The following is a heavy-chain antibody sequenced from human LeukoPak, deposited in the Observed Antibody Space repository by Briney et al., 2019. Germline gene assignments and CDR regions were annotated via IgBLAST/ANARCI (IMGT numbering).Heavy chain of an antibody. CDR3: ARDRGSRRTTIDY. CDR2: ISSSGSTI. V-gene: IGHV3-11*01. J-gene: IGHJ4*02. Sequence: GGSVRLSCAASGFSFSDYYMSWIRQAPGKGLEWVSYISSSGSTIYYADSVKGRFTISRDNAKNSLYLQMNSLRAEDTAVYYCARDRGSRRTTIDYWGQGTLVTVSS. CDR1: GFSFSDYY. D-gene: IGHD1-14*01.